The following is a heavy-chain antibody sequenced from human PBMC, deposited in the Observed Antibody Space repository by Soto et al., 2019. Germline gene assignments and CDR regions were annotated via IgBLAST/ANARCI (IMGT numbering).Heavy chain of an antibody. Sequence: PSETLSLTCTVSGGSISSYYWSWIRQPAGKGLEWIGRIYTSGSTNYNPSFKSRVTMSVDTSKNQFSLKLSSVTAADTAVYYCARVRIAARTGAYGMDVWGQGTTVTVSS. CDR2: IYTSGST. V-gene: IGHV4-4*07. J-gene: IGHJ6*02. D-gene: IGHD6-6*01. CDR3: ARVRIAARTGAYGMDV. CDR1: GGSISSYY.